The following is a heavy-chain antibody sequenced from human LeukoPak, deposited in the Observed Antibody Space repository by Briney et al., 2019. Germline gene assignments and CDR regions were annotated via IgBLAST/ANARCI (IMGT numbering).Heavy chain of an antibody. CDR3: AARSSMVRGVIFPLLRYYYMDV. V-gene: IGHV3-23*01. CDR2: ISGSGGST. Sequence: GGSLRLSCAASGFTFSSYGMSWVRQAPGKGLEWVSAISGSGGSTYYADSVKGRFTISRDNSKNTLYLQMNSLRAEDTAVYYCAARSSMVRGVIFPLLRYYYMDVWGKGTTVTISS. J-gene: IGHJ6*03. CDR1: GFTFSSYG. D-gene: IGHD3-10*01.